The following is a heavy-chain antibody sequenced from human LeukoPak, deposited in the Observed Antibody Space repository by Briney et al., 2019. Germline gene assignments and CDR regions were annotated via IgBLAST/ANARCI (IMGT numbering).Heavy chain of an antibody. Sequence: SETLSLTCAVYGVSFSDYWSGWIRQPPGKGPEWIGSILYSGSIYYNPSLKSRVTISGDTSKNHFFLKVYSVTAADTAVYYCARRPSPPDAFDIWGQGTVDTVSS. V-gene: IGHV4-34*12. J-gene: IGHJ3*02. CDR3: ARRPSPPDAFDI. CDR1: GVSFSDYW. CDR2: ILYSGSI.